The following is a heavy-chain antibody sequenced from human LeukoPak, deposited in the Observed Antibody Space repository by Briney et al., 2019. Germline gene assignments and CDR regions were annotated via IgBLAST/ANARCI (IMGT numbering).Heavy chain of an antibody. D-gene: IGHD5-18*01. V-gene: IGHV4-30-4*01. CDR2: IYYSGST. CDR3: ARERVTWIQLEYYFDY. J-gene: IGHJ4*02. CDR1: GGSISSGDYY. Sequence: SETLSLTCTVSGGSISSGDYYWSWIRQPPGKGLEWIGYIYYSGSTYYNLSLKSRVTISVDTSKNQFSLKLSSVTAADTAAYYCARERVTWIQLEYYFDYWGQGTLVTVSS.